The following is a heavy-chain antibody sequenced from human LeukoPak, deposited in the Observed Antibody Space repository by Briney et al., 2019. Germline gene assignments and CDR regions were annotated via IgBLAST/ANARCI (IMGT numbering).Heavy chain of an antibody. V-gene: IGHV3-30*04. D-gene: IGHD6-19*01. J-gene: IGHJ4*02. Sequence: GGPLRLSCAASGFTFSSYAMHWVRQAPGKGLEWVAVISYDGSNKYYADSVKGRFTISRDNSKNTLYLQMNSLRAEDTAVYYCATSPESSGWYYFDYWGQGTLVTVSS. CDR3: ATSPESSGWYYFDY. CDR1: GFTFSSYA. CDR2: ISYDGSNK.